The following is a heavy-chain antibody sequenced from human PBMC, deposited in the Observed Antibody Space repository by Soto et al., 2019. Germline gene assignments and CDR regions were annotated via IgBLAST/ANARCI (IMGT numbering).Heavy chain of an antibody. J-gene: IGHJ6*02. CDR2: IIPILGIA. D-gene: IGHD3-22*01. V-gene: IGHV1-69*04. CDR1: GGTFSSYT. CDR3: ARDDSSGYYPLYYYGMDV. Sequence: ASVKVSCKASGGTFSSYTISWVRQAPGQGLEWMGRIIPILGIANYAQKFQGRVTITADKSTSTAYMELSSLRSEDTAVYYCARDDSSGYYPLYYYGMDVWGQGTTVTVS.